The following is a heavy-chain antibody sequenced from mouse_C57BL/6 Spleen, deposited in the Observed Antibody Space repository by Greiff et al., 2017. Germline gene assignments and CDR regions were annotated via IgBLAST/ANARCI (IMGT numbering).Heavy chain of an antibody. CDR3: AAYDFPYAMDY. CDR2: INPNNGGT. V-gene: IGHV1-22*01. Sequence: DVKLVESGPELVKPGASVKMSCKASGYTFTDYNMHWVKQSHGKSLEWIGYINPNNGGTSYNQKFKGKATLTVNKSSSTAYMELRSLTSEDSAVYYCAAYDFPYAMDYWGQGTSVTVSS. D-gene: IGHD2-4*01. J-gene: IGHJ4*01. CDR1: GYTFTDYN.